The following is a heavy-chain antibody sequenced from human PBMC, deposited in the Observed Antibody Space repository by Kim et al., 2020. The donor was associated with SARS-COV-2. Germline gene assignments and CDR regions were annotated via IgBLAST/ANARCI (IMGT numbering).Heavy chain of an antibody. V-gene: IGHV3-23*01. CDR3: AKVYRSCGSTNRCHILTGGLDV. CDR1: GFSFSSSA. CDR2: ISGSGSAK. D-gene: IGHD2-2*01. Sequence: GGSLRLSCPASGFSFSSSAMNWVRQAPGKGLEWVSGISGSGSAKYYAASVNGRFTISRDNSKNTLHLQMNSLRAEDTAVYYCAKVYRSCGSTNRCHILTGGLDVWGQGTTVTVAS. J-gene: IGHJ6*02.